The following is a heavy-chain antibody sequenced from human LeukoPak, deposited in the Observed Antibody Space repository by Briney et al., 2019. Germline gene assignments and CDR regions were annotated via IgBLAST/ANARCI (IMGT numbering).Heavy chain of an antibody. CDR2: IYYSGST. CDR3: ATSSAYYDYVWGSYRPRYYFDY. J-gene: IGHJ4*02. V-gene: IGHV4-59*01. Sequence: SETLSLTCTVSGGSISSYYWSWIRQPPGKGLEWIGYIYYSGSTNSNPSLKSRVTISVDTSKNQFSLTLSSVTAADTAVYSCATSSAYYDYVWGSYRPRYYFDYWGQGTLVTVSS. D-gene: IGHD3-16*01. CDR1: GGSISSYY.